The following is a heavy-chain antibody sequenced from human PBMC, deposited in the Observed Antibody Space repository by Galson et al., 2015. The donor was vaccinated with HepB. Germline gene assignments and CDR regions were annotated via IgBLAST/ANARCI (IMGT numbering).Heavy chain of an antibody. Sequence: SVKVSCKASGYTFNTYGISWVRQAPGQGLEWMGWISAYNGKTNYSQKVQGRVTMTTDTPTSTAYMELRSLTSDDTAVYYCVRDTYYGVAIGHDAFDIWGQGTMVTVSS. CDR1: GYTFNTYG. V-gene: IGHV1-18*01. CDR2: ISAYNGKT. D-gene: IGHD3-3*01. J-gene: IGHJ3*02. CDR3: VRDTYYGVAIGHDAFDI.